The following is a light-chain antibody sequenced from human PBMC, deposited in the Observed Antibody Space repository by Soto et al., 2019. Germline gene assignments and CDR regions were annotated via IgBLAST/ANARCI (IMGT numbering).Light chain of an antibody. CDR2: EGS. J-gene: IGLJ2*01. CDR1: SSDVGTYNL. Sequence: QSALTQPASVSGSPGQSITISCTGTSSDVGTYNLVSWYQQHPGKAPKLIIYEGSKRPSGVSNRFSGSKSGNAASLTISGLEIEYEADYFCCSYAGSGSPVIFGGGTKLTVL. CDR3: CSYAGSGSPVI. V-gene: IGLV2-23*01.